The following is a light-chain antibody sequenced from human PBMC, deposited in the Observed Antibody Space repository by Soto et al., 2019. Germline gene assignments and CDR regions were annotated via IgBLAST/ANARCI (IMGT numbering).Light chain of an antibody. Sequence: DIQMTQSPSSVSASVGDRITITCRASQDIGGRLAWFQQKPGKAPQYMIQAASILQSGVPSRVRGSGWGTECILSIDNQQPEYFASYFCLQVYSFPRTFGLGTKVEI. J-gene: IGKJ1*01. CDR3: LQVYSFPRT. CDR1: QDIGGR. V-gene: IGKV1-12*01. CDR2: AAS.